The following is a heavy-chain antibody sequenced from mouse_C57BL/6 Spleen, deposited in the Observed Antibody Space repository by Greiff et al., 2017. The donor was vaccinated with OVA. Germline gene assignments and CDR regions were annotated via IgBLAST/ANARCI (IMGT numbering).Heavy chain of an antibody. CDR1: GYTFTSYW. CDR3: ARSSSGYDYAMDY. Sequence: QVQLRQPGTELVKPGASVKLSCKASGYTFTSYWMHWVKQRPGQGLEWIGNINPSNGGTNYNEKFKSKATLTVDKSSSTAYMQLSSLTSEDSAVYYCARSSSGYDYAMDYWGQGTSVTVSS. J-gene: IGHJ4*01. CDR2: INPSNGGT. D-gene: IGHD3-2*02. V-gene: IGHV1-53*01.